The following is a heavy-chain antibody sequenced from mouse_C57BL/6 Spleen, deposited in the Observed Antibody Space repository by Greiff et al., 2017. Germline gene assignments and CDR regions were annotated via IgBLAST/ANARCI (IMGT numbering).Heavy chain of an antibody. D-gene: IGHD1-1*01. V-gene: IGHV5-16*01. Sequence: EVKLVESEGGLVQPGSSMKLSCTASGFTFSDSYMAWVRQVPEKGLEWVANINSDGSSTYYLDSLQSRFIISRDTAKNILYLQMSSLKSEDTATYYCAREGGSVITTVVAPDFDVWGTGTTVTVSS. J-gene: IGHJ1*03. CDR2: INSDGSST. CDR3: AREGGSVITTVVAPDFDV. CDR1: GFTFSDSY.